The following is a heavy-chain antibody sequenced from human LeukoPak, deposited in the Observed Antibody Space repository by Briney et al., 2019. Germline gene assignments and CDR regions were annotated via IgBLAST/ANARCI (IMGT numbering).Heavy chain of an antibody. J-gene: IGHJ6*03. CDR1: GFTFSSYA. V-gene: IGHV3-23*01. CDR3: ATTHYYYYYMDV. Sequence: GGSLRLSCAASGFTFSSYAMSWVRQAPGEGLEWVSAISGSGGSTYYADSVKGRFTISRDNSKNTLYLQMNSLRAEDTAVYYCATTHYYYYYMDVWGKGTTVTVSS. CDR2: ISGSGGST.